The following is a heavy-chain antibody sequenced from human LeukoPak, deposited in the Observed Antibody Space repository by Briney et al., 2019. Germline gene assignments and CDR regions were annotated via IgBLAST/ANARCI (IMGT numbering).Heavy chain of an antibody. J-gene: IGHJ6*02. Sequence: GGSLRLSCAASGFTFDDYAMHWVRQAPGNGLEWVSGISWNSGSIGYADSVKGRFTISRDNAKNSLYLQMNSLRAEDTALYYCAKDIHYYYYYDMDVWGQGTTVTVSS. V-gene: IGHV3-9*01. CDR3: AKDIHYYYYYDMDV. CDR2: ISWNSGSI. CDR1: GFTFDDYA.